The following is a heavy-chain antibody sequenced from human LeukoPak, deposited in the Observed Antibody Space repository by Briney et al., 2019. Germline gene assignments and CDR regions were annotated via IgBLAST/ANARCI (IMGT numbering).Heavy chain of an antibody. V-gene: IGHV1-69*05. D-gene: IGHD2-2*01. J-gene: IGHJ4*02. Sequence: SVKVSCKASGGTFSSYAISWVRQAPGQGLEWMGGIIPIFGTANYAQKFQGRVTITTDESTSTAYMELSSLRSEDTAVYYCARIWSSRGLGYFDYWGQGTLVTVSS. CDR3: ARIWSSRGLGYFDY. CDR1: GGTFSSYA. CDR2: IIPIFGTA.